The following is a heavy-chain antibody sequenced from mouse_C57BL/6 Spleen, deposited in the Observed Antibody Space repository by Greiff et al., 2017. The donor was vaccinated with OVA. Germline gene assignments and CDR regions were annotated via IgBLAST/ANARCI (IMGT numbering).Heavy chain of an antibody. CDR2: IDPEAGET. Sequence: EVQLQQPGAELVKPGASVKLSCTASGSNIQDYYMHWVKQRPEQGLEWIGRIDPEAGETKYAPKFQGKATITADTSSNTAYLQLSSLTSEDTDVYYCARRDYDEAWFAYWGQGALVTVAA. J-gene: IGHJ3*01. V-gene: IGHV14-2*01. CDR1: GSNIQDYY. D-gene: IGHD2-4*01. CDR3: ARRDYDEAWFAY.